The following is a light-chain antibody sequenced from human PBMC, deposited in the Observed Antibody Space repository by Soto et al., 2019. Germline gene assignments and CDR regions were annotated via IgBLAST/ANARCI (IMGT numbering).Light chain of an antibody. V-gene: IGKV3-20*01. CDR3: QLYGSF. Sequence: EIVLTQSPGTLSLSPGERAALSCRASQTMNSKYLAWYQQKPGQAPRLLIHGASSRATGIPDRFSGSGSGTVFTLTISRLQPEDFAVYYCQLYGSFFGPGTKVDVK. CDR2: GAS. J-gene: IGKJ3*01. CDR1: QTMNSKY.